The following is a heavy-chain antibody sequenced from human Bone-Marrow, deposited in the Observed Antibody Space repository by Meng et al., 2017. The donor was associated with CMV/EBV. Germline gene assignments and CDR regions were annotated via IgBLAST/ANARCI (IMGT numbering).Heavy chain of an antibody. CDR1: GFSLNTGEEG. CDR2: IKGNNDK. V-gene: IGHV2-5*01. CDR3: AYRPATYHPPGN. Sequence: SGPTLVKPTQTLTLTCTFSGFSLNTGEEGVVWIRQPPGRALECLTLIKGNNDKHYSPSLQSRLTVTKDTSKNQVVLTMTNMDPVDTATYYCAYRPATYHPPGNWGQGPLVTVYS. D-gene: IGHD3-16*01. J-gene: IGHJ4*02.